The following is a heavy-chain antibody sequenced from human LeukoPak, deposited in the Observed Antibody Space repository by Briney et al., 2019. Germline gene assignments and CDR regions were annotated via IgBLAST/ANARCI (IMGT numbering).Heavy chain of an antibody. V-gene: IGHV1-69*13. D-gene: IGHD3-22*01. CDR1: GGTFSSYA. CDR2: IIPIFGTA. CDR3: ARVMEGDDSSGYYYSFDY. Sequence: ASVKVSCKASGGTFSSYAISWVRQAPGQGLEWMGGIIPIFGTANYAQKFQGGVTITADESTSTAYMELSSLRSEDTAVYYCARVMEGDDSSGYYYSFDYWGQGTLVTVSS. J-gene: IGHJ4*02.